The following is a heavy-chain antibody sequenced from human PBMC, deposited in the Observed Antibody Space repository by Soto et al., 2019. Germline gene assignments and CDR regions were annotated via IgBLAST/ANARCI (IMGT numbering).Heavy chain of an antibody. Sequence: GGSLRLSCAASGFTFSSYSMNWVRQAPGKGLEWVSSISSSSSYIYYADSVKGRFTISRDNAKNSLYLQMNSLRAEDTAVYYCARVITIFGVVYDNWGQGTLVTVSS. D-gene: IGHD3-3*01. CDR1: GFTFSSYS. CDR3: ARVITIFGVVYDN. V-gene: IGHV3-21*01. CDR2: ISSSSSYI. J-gene: IGHJ4*02.